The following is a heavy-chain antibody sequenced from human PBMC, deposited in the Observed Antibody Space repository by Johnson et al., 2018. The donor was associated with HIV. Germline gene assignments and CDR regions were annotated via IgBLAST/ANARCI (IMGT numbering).Heavy chain of an antibody. CDR1: GFTFSSYG. CDR3: ARAHYSDSSGHWGTGAFDI. J-gene: IGHJ3*02. CDR2: IWYDGSNE. Sequence: VQLVESGGGVVQPGRSLRLSCAASGFTFSSYGMHWVRQAPGKGLEWVAVIWYDGSNEYYADSVKGRFTISRDNSKNTLYLQMNSLRAEDTAVYHCARAHYSDSSGHWGTGAFDIWGQGTMVTVSS. V-gene: IGHV3-33*01. D-gene: IGHD3-22*01.